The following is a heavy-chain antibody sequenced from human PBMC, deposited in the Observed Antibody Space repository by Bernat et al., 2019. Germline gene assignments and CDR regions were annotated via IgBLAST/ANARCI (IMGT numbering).Heavy chain of an antibody. CDR1: GFTFSSYG. CDR3: AKDALSITIFGVAPGVFNWFDP. V-gene: IGHV3-33*06. D-gene: IGHD3-3*01. CDR2: IWYDGSNK. Sequence: QVQLVESGGGVVQPGRSLRLSCAASGFTFSSYGMHWVRQAPGKGLEWVAVIWYDGSNKYYADSVKGRFTISRDNSKNTLYLQMNSLRAEDTAVYYCAKDALSITIFGVAPGVFNWFDPWGQGTLVTVSS. J-gene: IGHJ5*02.